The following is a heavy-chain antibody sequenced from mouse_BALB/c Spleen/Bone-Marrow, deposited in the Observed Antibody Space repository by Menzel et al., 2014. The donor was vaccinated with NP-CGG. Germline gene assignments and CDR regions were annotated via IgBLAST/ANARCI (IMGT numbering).Heavy chain of an antibody. Sequence: EVHLVESGPGLVKPSQSLSLTCSVTGYSITSGYYWNWIRQFPGNKLEWMGYISYDGSNNYNPSLKNRISITRDTSKNQFFLKLNSVTTEDSVTYYCARGNYYGSTSGYYFDYWGQGTTLTVSS. CDR3: ARGNYYGSTSGYYFDY. CDR1: GYSITSGYY. J-gene: IGHJ2*01. V-gene: IGHV3-6*02. CDR2: ISYDGSN. D-gene: IGHD1-1*01.